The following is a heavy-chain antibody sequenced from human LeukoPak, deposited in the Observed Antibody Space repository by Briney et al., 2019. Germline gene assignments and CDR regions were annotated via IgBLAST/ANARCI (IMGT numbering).Heavy chain of an antibody. J-gene: IGHJ4*02. CDR3: ARDDGYSYGPKLDY. Sequence: GGSLRLSFAASGFTVSSNYMSWVRQAPGKGLEWVSVIYSGGSTYYADSVKGRFTISRDNSKNTLYLQMNSLRAEDTAVYYCARDDGYSYGPKLDYWGQGTLVTVSS. CDR2: IYSGGST. D-gene: IGHD5-18*01. V-gene: IGHV3-66*01. CDR1: GFTVSSNY.